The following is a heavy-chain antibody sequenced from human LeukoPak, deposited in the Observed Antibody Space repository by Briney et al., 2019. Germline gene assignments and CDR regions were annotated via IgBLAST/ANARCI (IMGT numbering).Heavy chain of an antibody. CDR1: GGSFSDYY. CDR2: INHSGVT. V-gene: IGHV4-34*01. D-gene: IGHD6-6*01. Sequence: SETLSLTCAVYGGSFSDYYWSWIRQPPGKGLEWIGEINHSGVTNYNPSLKSRITISEDTSKRQFSLKLSSVTAADTAVYYCASGYSSSSFDYWGPGTLVTVSS. J-gene: IGHJ4*02. CDR3: ASGYSSSSFDY.